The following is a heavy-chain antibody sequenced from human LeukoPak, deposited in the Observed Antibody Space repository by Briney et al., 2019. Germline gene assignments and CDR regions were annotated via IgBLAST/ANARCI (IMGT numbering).Heavy chain of an antibody. CDR1: DDSITMYY. Sequence: SETLSLTCSVSDDSITMYYWTWIRQPPGKGLEWIGYVYHTGSTNFNPSLNGRVSISRDTTKNLFSLRLRSVTAADTAVYFCARGRVSSSTWYSTYYYYFYMDVWGKGTTVTVSS. CDR3: ARGRVSSSTWYSTYYYYFYMDV. D-gene: IGHD1-1*01. J-gene: IGHJ6*03. V-gene: IGHV4-59*01. CDR2: VYHTGST.